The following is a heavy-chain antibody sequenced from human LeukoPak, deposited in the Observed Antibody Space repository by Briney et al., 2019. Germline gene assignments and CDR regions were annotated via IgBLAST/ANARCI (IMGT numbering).Heavy chain of an antibody. Sequence: SETLSLTCTVSGYSISSGYYWGWIRQPPGKGLEWIGSIYYSGSTYYNPSLKSRVTISVDTSKNQFSLKLSSVTAADTAVYYGARRLGPDSSGYYNWFDPWGQGTLVTVSS. D-gene: IGHD3-22*01. V-gene: IGHV4-38-2*02. J-gene: IGHJ5*02. CDR3: ARRLGPDSSGYYNWFDP. CDR1: GYSISSGYY. CDR2: IYYSGST.